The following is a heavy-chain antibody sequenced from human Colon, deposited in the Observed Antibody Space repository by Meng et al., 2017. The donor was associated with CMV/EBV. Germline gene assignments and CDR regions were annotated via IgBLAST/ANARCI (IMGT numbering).Heavy chain of an antibody. CDR3: TKEGGDHY. V-gene: IGHV3-23*03. J-gene: IGHJ4*02. CDR1: GFTFSSYA. CDR2: IYSGGSST. Sequence: GGSLRLSCAASGFTFSSYAMSWVRQAPGKGLEWVSVIYSGGSSTYYADSVKGRFTISRDNSKNTLYLQMNSLRAEDTAVYYCTKEGGDHYWGQGTLVTVSS. D-gene: IGHD2-21*02.